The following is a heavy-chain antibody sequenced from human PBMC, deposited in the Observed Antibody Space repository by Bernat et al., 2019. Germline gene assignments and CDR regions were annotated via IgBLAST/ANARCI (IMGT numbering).Heavy chain of an antibody. CDR1: GFTFSSYS. V-gene: IGHV3-21*02. J-gene: IGHJ4*02. CDR2: ISSSITYI. CDR3: ARDANRLGRFDY. D-gene: IGHD6-19*01. Sequence: EVQLVESGGGLVKPGGSLRLSCAASGFTFSSYSMNWVRQAPGKGLEWVSSISSSITYIYYADSVKGRFTISRDNAENSLYLQVNSLRAEDTAVYYCARDANRLGRFDYWGQGTLVTVSS.